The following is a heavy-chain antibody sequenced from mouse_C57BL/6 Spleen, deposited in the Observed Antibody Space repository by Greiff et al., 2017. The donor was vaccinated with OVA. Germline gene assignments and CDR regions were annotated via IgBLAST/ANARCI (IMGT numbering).Heavy chain of an antibody. CDR1: GFTFSNYW. CDR3: TGRGSLDYAYYFDY. CDR2: IRLKSDNYAT. D-gene: IGHD2-4*01. V-gene: IGHV6-3*01. Sequence: EVKLEESGGGLVQPGGSMKLSCVASGFTFSNYWMNWVRQSPEKGLEWVAQIRLKSDNYATHYAESVKGRFTISRDDSKSSVYLQMNNLRAEDTGIYYCTGRGSLDYAYYFDYWGQGTTLTVSS. J-gene: IGHJ2*01.